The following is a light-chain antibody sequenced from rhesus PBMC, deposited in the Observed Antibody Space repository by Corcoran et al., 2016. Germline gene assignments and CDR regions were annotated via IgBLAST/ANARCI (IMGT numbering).Light chain of an antibody. CDR3: RQHNSYPPT. J-gene: IGKJ1*01. Sequence: DIQMTQSPSSLSASVGDRVTITCRASQGIRSYLAWYQQKPGKAPKLLIYAASTLQSGVPSRFSGSGSGTDVTLTISSLQPKDFTTYYCRQHNSYPPTFGQGTKVEIK. V-gene: IGKV1-25*01. CDR2: AAS. CDR1: QGIRSY.